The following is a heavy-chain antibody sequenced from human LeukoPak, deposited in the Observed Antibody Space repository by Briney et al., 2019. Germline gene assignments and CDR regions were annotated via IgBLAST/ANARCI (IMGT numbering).Heavy chain of an antibody. CDR2: IYYSGST. CDR1: GGSLSSSSYY. Sequence: SETLSLTCTVSGGSLSSSSYYWGWIRQPPGKGLEWIGSIYYSGSTYYNPSLKSRVTISVDTSKNQFSLKLSSVTAADTAVYYCARGPYDYVWGSYPYDAFDIWGQGTMVTVSS. CDR3: ARGPYDYVWGSYPYDAFDI. V-gene: IGHV4-39*07. D-gene: IGHD3-16*01. J-gene: IGHJ3*02.